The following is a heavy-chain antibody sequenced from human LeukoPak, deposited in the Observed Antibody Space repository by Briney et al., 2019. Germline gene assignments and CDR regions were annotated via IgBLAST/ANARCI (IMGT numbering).Heavy chain of an antibody. V-gene: IGHV1-2*02. J-gene: IGHJ4*02. CDR1: GYTFTGYY. CDR2: INPNSGGT. CDR3: ARVDCGGDCYFF. D-gene: IGHD2-21*01. Sequence: ASVKVSCKASGYTFTGYYMHWVRPAPGQGHEWMGWINPNSGGTNYAQKFQGRVTMTRDTSISTAYMELSRLRSDDTAVYYCARVDCGGDCYFFWGQGTLVTVSS.